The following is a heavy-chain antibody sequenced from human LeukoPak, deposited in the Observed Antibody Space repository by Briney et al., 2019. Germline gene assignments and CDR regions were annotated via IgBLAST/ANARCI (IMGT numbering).Heavy chain of an antibody. Sequence: PGGSLRLSCAGSGFIFSSYAMSWVRQAPGKGLEWVSDISGSGGSTYYADSVKGRFTISRDNSKNTLSLQMNSLGAEDTAVYYCAKERAAGAAAGTYFFDYWGQGTLVTVSS. CDR3: AKERAAGAAAGTYFFDY. CDR1: GFIFSSYA. D-gene: IGHD6-13*01. J-gene: IGHJ4*02. V-gene: IGHV3-23*01. CDR2: ISGSGGST.